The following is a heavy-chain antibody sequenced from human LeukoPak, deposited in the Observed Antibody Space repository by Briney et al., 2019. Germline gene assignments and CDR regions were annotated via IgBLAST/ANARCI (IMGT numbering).Heavy chain of an antibody. CDR1: GFSFSSYT. CDR3: ARSFCSTTTCFDP. D-gene: IGHD2-2*01. CDR2: ICSSSSYI. Sequence: GGSLRLSCAASGFSFSSYTMSWVRQAPGKGLEWVSSICSSSSYIYYADSVKGRFTISRDNGKKSVFLQMNSLRAEDTGVYFCARSFCSTTTCFDPWGQGTLVTVSS. J-gene: IGHJ5*02. V-gene: IGHV3-21*01.